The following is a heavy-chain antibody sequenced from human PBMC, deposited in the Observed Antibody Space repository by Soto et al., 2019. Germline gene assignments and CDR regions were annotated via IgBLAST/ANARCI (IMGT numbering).Heavy chain of an antibody. J-gene: IGHJ3*02. CDR1: GFTFSSYW. CDR2: INSDGSST. D-gene: IGHD7-27*01. CDR3: AIVYLNWGFDAFDI. Sequence: GGSLRLSCAASGFTFSSYWMHWVRQAPGKGLVWVSRINSDGSSTSYADSVKGRFTISRDNAKNTLYLQMNSLRSEDTAVYYCAIVYLNWGFDAFDIWGQGTMVTVSS. V-gene: IGHV3-74*01.